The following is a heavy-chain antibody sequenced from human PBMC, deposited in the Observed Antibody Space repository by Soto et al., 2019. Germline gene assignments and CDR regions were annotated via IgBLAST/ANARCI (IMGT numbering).Heavy chain of an antibody. CDR2: IYHSGGT. Sequence: QVQLQESGPGLVKPSGTLSLTCAVSGASITGYNWWTWVRQPPGEGLEWIGEIYHSGGTSYNPSLKSRVTMSVDKANNHFSLNLRSVTAADTAVYYFVRGIVVPARRFDPWGQGIPVTVSS. V-gene: IGHV4-4*02. CDR1: GASITGYNW. J-gene: IGHJ5*02. D-gene: IGHD2-2*01. CDR3: VRGIVVPARRFDP.